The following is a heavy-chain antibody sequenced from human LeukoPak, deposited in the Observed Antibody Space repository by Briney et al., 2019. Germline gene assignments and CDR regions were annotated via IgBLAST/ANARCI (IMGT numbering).Heavy chain of an antibody. CDR2: ISNSGGRT. CDR1: GFTFSSYA. V-gene: IGHV3-23*01. CDR3: AKVLYYYDSSGYYYGYFDY. J-gene: IGHJ4*02. D-gene: IGHD3-22*01. Sequence: GGSLRLSCAASGFTFSSYAMSWVRQAPGKGLEWVSSISNSGGRTFYTDSVKGRFTISRDNSKNTLYLQMNSLRAEDTAVYYCAKVLYYYDSSGYYYGYFDYWGQGTLVTVSS.